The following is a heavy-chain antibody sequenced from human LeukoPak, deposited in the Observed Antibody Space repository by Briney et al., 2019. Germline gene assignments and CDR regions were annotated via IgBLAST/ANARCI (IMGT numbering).Heavy chain of an antibody. CDR1: GFTFSNYW. Sequence: PGGSLRLSCAASGFTFSNYWMHRVRQAPGKGLVWVSRINGDGSTTNYADSVKGRFTISRDNAKNTLFLQMNSLRAEDTAVYYCAGGRGSYGLWDSWGQGTLVTVSS. J-gene: IGHJ4*02. V-gene: IGHV3-74*01. CDR3: AGGRGSYGLWDS. CDR2: INGDGSTT. D-gene: IGHD1-26*01.